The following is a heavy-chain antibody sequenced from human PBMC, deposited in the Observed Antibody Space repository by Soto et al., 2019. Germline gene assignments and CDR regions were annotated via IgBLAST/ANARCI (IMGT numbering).Heavy chain of an antibody. J-gene: IGHJ4*02. Sequence: PGGSLRLSCAASVFTFRTFWMSWVRQAPGKGLEWVANIKEDGTEKNYVDSVRGRFTISRDNTKNLLYLQMHSLRVEDTAVYYCARDVRFPAHFDSWGQGTLVTVSS. CDR3: ARDVRFPAHFDS. CDR1: VFTFRTFW. CDR2: IKEDGTEK. D-gene: IGHD4-17*01. V-gene: IGHV3-7*03.